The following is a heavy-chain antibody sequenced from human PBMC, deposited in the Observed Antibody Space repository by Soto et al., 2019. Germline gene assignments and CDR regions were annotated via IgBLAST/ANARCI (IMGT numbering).Heavy chain of an antibody. J-gene: IGHJ4*02. D-gene: IGHD5-18*01. CDR3: ARVFTDTAKVFDY. V-gene: IGHV3-48*03. CDR1: GFTLSNYE. CDR2: ISSTASHI. Sequence: GGSLRLSCAASGFTLSNYEMIWVRQAPGKGLEWISYISSTASHIYYADSVKGRVTISRDYAKYSLYLQINSLRADDTAVYYCARVFTDTAKVFDYWGQGTLVTVSS.